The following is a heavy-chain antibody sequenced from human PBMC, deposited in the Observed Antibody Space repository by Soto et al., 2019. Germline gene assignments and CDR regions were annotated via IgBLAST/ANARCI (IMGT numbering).Heavy chain of an antibody. D-gene: IGHD3-22*01. CDR3: ARRNNMIVVVILDAFDI. CDR1: GGSISSSSYY. J-gene: IGHJ3*02. Sequence: PSETLSLTCTVSGGSISSSSYYWGWIRQPPGEGLEWIGSIYYSGSTYYNPSLKSRVTISVDTSKNQFSLKLSSVTAADTAVYYCARRNNMIVVVILDAFDIWGQGTMVTVSS. V-gene: IGHV4-39*01. CDR2: IYYSGST.